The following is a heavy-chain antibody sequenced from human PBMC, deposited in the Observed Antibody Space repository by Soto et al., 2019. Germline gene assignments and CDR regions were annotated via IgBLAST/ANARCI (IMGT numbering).Heavy chain of an antibody. CDR1: GYTFTNYH. V-gene: IGHV1-2*02. CDR3: ARPRIAAAGPRPYYFDY. J-gene: IGHJ4*02. CDR2: IDPNSGGT. D-gene: IGHD6-13*01. Sequence: ASVKVSCKASGYTFTNYHIHWVRQAPGQGLEWLGWIDPNSGGTKYAQKFQGRVTVTRDTSISTAYMELNSLRSEDTAVYYCARPRIAAAGPRPYYFDYWGQGTLVTVSS.